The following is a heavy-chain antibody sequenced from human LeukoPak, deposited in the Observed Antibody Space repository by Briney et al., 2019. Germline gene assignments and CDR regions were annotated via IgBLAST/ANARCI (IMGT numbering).Heavy chain of an antibody. D-gene: IGHD1-26*01. CDR3: ARDQLEYSGSYYPSG. V-gene: IGHV4-39*07. J-gene: IGHJ4*02. CDR2: IYYSGST. Sequence: SETLSLTCTVSGGSISSSSYYWGWIRQPPGKGLEWIGSIYYSGSTHYNPSLKSRVTISVDTSKNQFSLKLSSVTAADTAVYYCARDQLEYSGSYYPSGWGQGTLVTVSS. CDR1: GGSISSSSYY.